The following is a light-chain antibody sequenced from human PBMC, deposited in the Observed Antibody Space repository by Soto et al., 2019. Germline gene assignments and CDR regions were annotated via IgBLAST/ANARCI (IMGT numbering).Light chain of an antibody. CDR2: EVS. Sequence: QSALTQPASVSGSPGQSITIPCTGTGRDVGGYKYVSWYQHHPGKAPKVMIYEVSNRPSGVSHRFSASKSGNTASLTISGLQAEDEADYYCASYTSSNIYVFGTGTKVTVL. CDR1: GRDVGGYKY. J-gene: IGLJ1*01. V-gene: IGLV2-14*01. CDR3: ASYTSSNIYV.